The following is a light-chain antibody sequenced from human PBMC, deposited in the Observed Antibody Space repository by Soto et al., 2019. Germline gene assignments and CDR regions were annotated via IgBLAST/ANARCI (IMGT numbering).Light chain of an antibody. J-gene: IGKJ1*01. CDR2: GAS. V-gene: IGKV3-15*01. CDR1: QSVSNN. CDR3: QQYNNWWT. Sequence: EIVMTQSPATLSVSPGERATLSCRASQSVSNNLAWYQKKPGQAPRLLIYGASTRATGIPARFSGSGSGTAFTLNISSLQSEDFAVYYCQQYNNWWTFGQGTRVEIK.